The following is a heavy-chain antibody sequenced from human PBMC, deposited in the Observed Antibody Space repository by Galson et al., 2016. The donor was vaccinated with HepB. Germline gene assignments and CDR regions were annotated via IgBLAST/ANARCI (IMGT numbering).Heavy chain of an antibody. CDR1: GFTFSSYS. Sequence: SLRLSCALSGFTFSSYSMNWVRQAPGKGLEWVSSIASNSRYINYADSVKGRFTMSRDNAKNSLYLQMNSLRAEDTAVYYCARERNYYDSSGYYYDYFDYWGQGTLVTVSS. CDR3: ARERNYYDSSGYYYDYFDY. J-gene: IGHJ4*02. D-gene: IGHD3-22*01. V-gene: IGHV3-21*01. CDR2: IASNSRYI.